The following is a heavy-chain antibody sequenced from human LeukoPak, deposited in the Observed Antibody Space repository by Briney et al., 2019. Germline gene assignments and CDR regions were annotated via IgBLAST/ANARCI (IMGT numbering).Heavy chain of an antibody. CDR2: IYYSGST. V-gene: IGHV4-59*01. D-gene: IGHD5-24*01. J-gene: IGHJ4*02. CDR1: GGSISSYY. CDR3: ARDSGMATINFDY. Sequence: SETLSLTCTVSGGSISSYYWSWIRQPPGKGLEWIGNIYYSGSTNYNPSLKSRVTISVDTSKNQFSLKLSSVTAADTAVYYCARDSGMATINFDYWGQGTLVTASS.